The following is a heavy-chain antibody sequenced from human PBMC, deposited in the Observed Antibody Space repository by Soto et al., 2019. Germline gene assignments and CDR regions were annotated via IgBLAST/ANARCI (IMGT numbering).Heavy chain of an antibody. D-gene: IGHD1-1*01. CDR2: ISYDGSNK. V-gene: IGHV3-30*18. J-gene: IGHJ4*02. Sequence: GSLRLSCAASGFTFSSYGMHWVRQAPGKGLEWVAVISYDGSNKYYADSVKGRFTISRDNSKNTLYLQMNSLRAEDTAVYYCAKDWTSGTGGYWGQGTLVTVSS. CDR3: AKDWTSGTGGY. CDR1: GFTFSSYG.